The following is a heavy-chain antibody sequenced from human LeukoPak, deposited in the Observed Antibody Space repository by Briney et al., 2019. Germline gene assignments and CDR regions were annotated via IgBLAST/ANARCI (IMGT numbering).Heavy chain of an antibody. V-gene: IGHV1-2*02. D-gene: IGHD3-10*01. CDR2: INPNSGGT. CDR3: ARQMVRGVKGIDY. Sequence: GASVKVSCKASGYTFTGYYMHWVRQAPGQGLEWMGWINPNSGGTNYAQKFQGRVTMTRDTSISTAYMELSRLRSDDTAVYYCARQMVRGVKGIDYWGQGTLVTVSS. J-gene: IGHJ4*02. CDR1: GYTFTGYY.